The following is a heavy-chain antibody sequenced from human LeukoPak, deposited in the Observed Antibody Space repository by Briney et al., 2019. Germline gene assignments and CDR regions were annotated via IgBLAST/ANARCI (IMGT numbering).Heavy chain of an antibody. CDR3: ARRPYSGSPNWFDP. D-gene: IGHD1-26*01. J-gene: IGHJ5*01. CDR1: GHRFTNHW. V-gene: IGHV5-51*01. CDR2: INLGDSET. Sequence: GESLKISCEAVGHRFTNHWIGWVRQRPGEGLEWVGIINLGDSETHYTPSFQDQVTFSLDKSTNTAYLQWRTLKASDTAMYYCARRPYSGSPNWFDPWGRGTLVTVSS.